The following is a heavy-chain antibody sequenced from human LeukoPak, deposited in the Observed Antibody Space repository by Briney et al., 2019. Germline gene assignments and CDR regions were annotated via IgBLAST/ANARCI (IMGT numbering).Heavy chain of an antibody. CDR3: ARDKSNYYDSSGYYPGGFDP. CDR1: GYTFTSYY. CDR2: INPSGGST. V-gene: IGHV1-46*01. J-gene: IGHJ5*02. D-gene: IGHD3-22*01. Sequence: ASVKVSCKASGYTFTSYYMHWVRQAPGQGLEWMGIINPSGGSTSYAQKFQGRVTMTRDMSTSTVYMELSSLRSEDTAVYYCARDKSNYYDSSGYYPGGFDPWGQGTLVTVSS.